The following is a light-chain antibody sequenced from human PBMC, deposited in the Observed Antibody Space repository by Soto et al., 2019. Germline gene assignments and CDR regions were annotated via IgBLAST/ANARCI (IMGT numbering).Light chain of an antibody. J-gene: IGKJ4*01. CDR2: DIF. Sequence: EIVLTQSPGTLSLSPGERATLSCRASQSVSSSYLAWYQLKPGQAPRLLIYDIFTRATGVPTRISGSGSGTEFTLTISSLQSEDFAVYYCQQYNSWPLTFGGGTKVDIK. CDR1: QSVSSSY. CDR3: QQYNSWPLT. V-gene: IGKV3D-15*01.